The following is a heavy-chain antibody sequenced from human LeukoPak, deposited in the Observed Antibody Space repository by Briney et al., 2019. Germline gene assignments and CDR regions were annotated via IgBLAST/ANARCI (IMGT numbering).Heavy chain of an antibody. V-gene: IGHV3-53*01. CDR1: GFTVSSNY. Sequence: PGGSLRLSCAASGFTVSSNYMSWVRQAPGKGLEWVSVIYSGGSTYYADSVKGRFTISRDNSKNTLYLQMNSLRAEDTAVYYCARVDDSSGYYYVDYWGQGTLVIVSS. J-gene: IGHJ4*02. CDR2: IYSGGST. D-gene: IGHD3-22*01. CDR3: ARVDDSSGYYYVDY.